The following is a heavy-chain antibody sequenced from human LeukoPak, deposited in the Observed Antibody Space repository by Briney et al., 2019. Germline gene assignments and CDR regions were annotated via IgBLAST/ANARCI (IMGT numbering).Heavy chain of an antibody. J-gene: IGHJ4*02. Sequence: SQTLSLTCTVSGGSISRGGHYWTWIRQHPGKGLEWIGYRYYTGSSYYHPSLKSRVTMSVDTSKNHFSLRLSSVTAADTAVYFCARGTFDGSGYSPADLWGQGTLVTVSS. CDR1: GGSISRGGHY. CDR3: ARGTFDGSGYSPADL. CDR2: RYYTGSS. V-gene: IGHV4-31*03. D-gene: IGHD3-22*01.